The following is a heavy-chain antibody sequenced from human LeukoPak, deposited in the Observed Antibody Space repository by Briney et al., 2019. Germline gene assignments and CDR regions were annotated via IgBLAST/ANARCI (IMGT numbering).Heavy chain of an antibody. CDR1: GFTFDDYG. CDR2: ISSTSSTI. Sequence: GGSLRLSCAASGFTFDDYGMSWVRQAPGKGLEWVSYISSTSSTIYYADSVKGRFTISRDNAKNSLYLQMNSLRAEDTAVYYCAKELSFYYGSGSYSHMDVWGKGTTVTISS. D-gene: IGHD3-10*01. CDR3: AKELSFYYGSGSYSHMDV. V-gene: IGHV3-48*01. J-gene: IGHJ6*03.